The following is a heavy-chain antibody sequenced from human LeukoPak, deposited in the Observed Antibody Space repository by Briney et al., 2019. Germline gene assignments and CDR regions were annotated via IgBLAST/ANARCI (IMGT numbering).Heavy chain of an antibody. CDR2: INSDGSST. Sequence: GGSLRLSCAASGFTFSSYWMHWVRQAPGKGLVWVSRINSDGSSTSYADSVKGRFNISRDNAKSTLYLQMNSLRGEDTAVYYCAKGIAGGDYWGQGTLVTVSS. D-gene: IGHD6-13*01. V-gene: IGHV3-74*01. CDR1: GFTFSSYW. CDR3: AKGIAGGDY. J-gene: IGHJ4*02.